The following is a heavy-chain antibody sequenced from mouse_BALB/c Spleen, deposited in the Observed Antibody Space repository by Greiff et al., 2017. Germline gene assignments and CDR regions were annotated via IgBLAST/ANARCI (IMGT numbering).Heavy chain of an antibody. J-gene: IGHJ3*01. CDR1: GYTFTSYW. Sequence: QVQLQQPGAELVRPGASVKLSCKASGYTFTSYWINWVKQRPGQGLEWIGNIYPSDSYTNYNQKFKDKATLTVDKSSSTVYMQLSSPTSEDSAVYYCTRSDYRYGWFAYWGQGTLVTVSA. D-gene: IGHD2-14*01. V-gene: IGHV1-69*02. CDR3: TRSDYRYGWFAY. CDR2: IYPSDSYT.